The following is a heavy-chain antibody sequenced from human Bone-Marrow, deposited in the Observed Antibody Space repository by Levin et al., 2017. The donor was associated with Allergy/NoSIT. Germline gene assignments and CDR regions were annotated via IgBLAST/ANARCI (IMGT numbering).Heavy chain of an antibody. CDR3: ARSLNSYGDVYSFDS. Sequence: ASVKVSCKASGYTFSSYYMHWVRQAPGQGLQWMGMINPSGGSTTPAQKFQGRVTMTRDTSTSTVYMELSSLRSDDTAVYFCARSLNSYGDVYSFDSWGQGTLVTVSS. V-gene: IGHV1-46*01. CDR1: GYTFSSYY. D-gene: IGHD5-18*01. CDR2: INPSGGST. J-gene: IGHJ4*02.